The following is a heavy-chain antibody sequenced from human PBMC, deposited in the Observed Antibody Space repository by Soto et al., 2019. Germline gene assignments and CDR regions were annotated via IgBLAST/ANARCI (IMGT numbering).Heavy chain of an antibody. Sequence: SETLSLTCSVPGGSVSNKTYYWSWIRQPPGKRLEWIGYVYYSGTTNYNPSLKSRVTISVDLSKNQFSLRLSSVTTADTALYYCARTTAVPNTLRSRYFFDYWGQGTLVTVSS. V-gene: IGHV4-61*01. D-gene: IGHD4-17*01. CDR2: VYYSGTT. J-gene: IGHJ4*02. CDR1: GGSVSNKTYY. CDR3: ARTTAVPNTLRSRYFFDY.